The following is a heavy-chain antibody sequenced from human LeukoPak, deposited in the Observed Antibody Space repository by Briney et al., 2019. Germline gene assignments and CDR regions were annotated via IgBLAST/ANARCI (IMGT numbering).Heavy chain of an antibody. Sequence: PGGSLRLSCAASGFTFSSYYISWVRQAPGKGLEWVANIKQDGDEKHYVDSVKGRFTISRDNAKSSLYLEMSSLRAEDTAVYYCARDPRGSEYSHFDSWGQGTQVTVSS. D-gene: IGHD3-10*01. CDR1: GFTFSSYY. CDR3: ARDPRGSEYSHFDS. J-gene: IGHJ4*02. CDR2: IKQDGDEK. V-gene: IGHV3-7*01.